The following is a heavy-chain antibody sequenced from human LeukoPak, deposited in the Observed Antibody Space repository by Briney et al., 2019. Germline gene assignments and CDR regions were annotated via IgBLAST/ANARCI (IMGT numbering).Heavy chain of an antibody. D-gene: IGHD3-3*01. CDR2: IKLDGSEK. CDR1: GFTLSSYW. J-gene: IGHJ4*02. V-gene: IGHV3-7*03. CDR3: ARDQYDTWSRRGNFDS. Sequence: LTGGSLRLSCAVSGFTLSSYWMSWVRQAPGKGLEWVANIKLDGSEKNYVDSVKGRFTISRDNTKNSLYLQMNSLRAEDTAVFYCARDQYDTWSRRGNFDSWGQGTLVIVSS.